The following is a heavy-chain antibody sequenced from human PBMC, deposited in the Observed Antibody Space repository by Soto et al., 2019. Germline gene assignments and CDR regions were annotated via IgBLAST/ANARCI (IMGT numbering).Heavy chain of an antibody. CDR2: IYYSGST. V-gene: IGHV4-39*01. CDR3: GRGLYYYDSSGYYSESYFDY. Sequence: SETLSLTCAVYGGSFSSYYWGWIRQPPGKGLEWIGSIYYSGSTYYNPSLKSRVTISVDTSKNQFSLKLSSVTAADTAVYYCGRGLYYYDSSGYYSESYFDYWGQGTLVTVSS. J-gene: IGHJ4*02. CDR1: GGSFSSYY. D-gene: IGHD3-22*01.